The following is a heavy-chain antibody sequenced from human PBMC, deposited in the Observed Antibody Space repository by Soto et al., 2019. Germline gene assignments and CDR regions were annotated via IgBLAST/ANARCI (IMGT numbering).Heavy chain of an antibody. CDR1: GFSFSAHG. V-gene: IGHV3-33*01. CDR3: ARDDLFVDNGLDH. CDR2: INDGSEE. D-gene: IGHD1-1*01. Sequence: QVQLVESGGGVVRPGTSLRLSCAATGFSFSAHGMHWVRQAPGKGLEWLAVINDGSEEGYADSVRGRFTISRDNARNIRYRQMDNLRAEDSALYYCARDDLFVDNGLDHWGQGTLVTVSS. J-gene: IGHJ4*02.